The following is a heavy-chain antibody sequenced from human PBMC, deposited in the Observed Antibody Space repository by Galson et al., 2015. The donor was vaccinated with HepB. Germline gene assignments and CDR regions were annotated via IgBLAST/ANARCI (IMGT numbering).Heavy chain of an antibody. CDR3: ARDVDHRFDH. CDR2: TSTESGNT. CDR1: GYTFTSKG. Sequence: QSGAEAKKPGESLKISCTVSGYTFTSKGISWVRQAPGQGLEWMGWTSTESGNTNYVQKLQGRVTMIRDTSTSTAYMELRSIRSDDTAVYYGARDVDHRFDHWGQGTLVTVSS. V-gene: IGHV1-18*01. J-gene: IGHJ4*02.